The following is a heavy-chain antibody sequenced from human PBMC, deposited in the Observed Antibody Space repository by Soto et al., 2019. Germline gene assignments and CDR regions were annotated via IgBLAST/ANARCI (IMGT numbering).Heavy chain of an antibody. CDR2: ISWNSVSI. V-gene: IGHV3-9*01. Sequence: EVQLVESGRGLVKPGRSLRLSCVASGFRFEDYAIHWVRQAPGKGLEWVSSISWNSVSIGYADSVKGRFTISRDNAKNSLYLQMDSLRAEDTALYYCAKDQYFGSGSYNHAFDIWGQGTMVTVSS. CDR3: AKDQYFGSGSYNHAFDI. J-gene: IGHJ3*02. CDR1: GFRFEDYA. D-gene: IGHD3-10*01.